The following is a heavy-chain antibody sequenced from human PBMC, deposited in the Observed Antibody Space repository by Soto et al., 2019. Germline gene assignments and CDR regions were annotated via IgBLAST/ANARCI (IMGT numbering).Heavy chain of an antibody. Sequence: PSATRSRTWVVSGYSISRGYYWCFIRQPPGKGLEWIGSIYHSGTTYYNPSLKSRVTISLDTSRNQCSLKLTSVTAADTAVYYCARSLLTSSWYAGSWGQGTLVTVSS. CDR1: GYSISRGYY. J-gene: IGHJ5*02. D-gene: IGHD6-13*01. CDR3: ARSLLTSSWYAGS. CDR2: IYHSGTT. V-gene: IGHV4-38-2*01.